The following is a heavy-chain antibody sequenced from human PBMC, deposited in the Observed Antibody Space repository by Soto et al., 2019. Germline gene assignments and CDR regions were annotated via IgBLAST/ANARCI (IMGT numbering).Heavy chain of an antibody. V-gene: IGHV1-69*12. CDR2: IIPIFGTG. Sequence: QVQLVQSGAEVKKPGSSVKVSCQSSGGTFSTDAINWVRQAPGQGLEWMGGIIPIFGTGKSAQKFQGRVTITADASTSTVYMELSSLRSEDTAVYFCARAHISGWYYFDYWGQGTLVTVSS. CDR1: GGTFSTDA. D-gene: IGHD6-19*01. J-gene: IGHJ4*02. CDR3: ARAHISGWYYFDY.